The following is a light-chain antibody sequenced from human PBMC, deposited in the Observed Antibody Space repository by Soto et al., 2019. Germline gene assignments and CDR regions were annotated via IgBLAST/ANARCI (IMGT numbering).Light chain of an antibody. CDR2: GAS. CDR3: QQYKSWPPIT. J-gene: IGKJ5*01. Sequence: ILMTQSPASLSLSPGETATLSCRASQSLNTDLAWYQQKPGQAPRLLLYGASTRATGISTRFSGGGSGTEFTLTISGLQSEDSAVYYCQQYKSWPPITFGQGTRLXXK. V-gene: IGKV3-15*01. CDR1: QSLNTD.